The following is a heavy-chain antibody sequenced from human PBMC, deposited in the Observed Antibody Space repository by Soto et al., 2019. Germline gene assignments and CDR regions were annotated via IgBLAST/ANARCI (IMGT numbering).Heavy chain of an antibody. V-gene: IGHV4-4*02. Sequence: SETLSLTCAVSSGSISSSNWWSWVRQPPGKGLEWIGEIYHSGSTNYNPSLKSRVTISVDKSKNQFSLKLSSVTAADTAVYYCARRGYYYYYYMDVWGKGTTVTVSS. CDR1: SGSISSSNW. J-gene: IGHJ6*03. CDR2: IYHSGST. CDR3: ARRGYYYYYYMDV.